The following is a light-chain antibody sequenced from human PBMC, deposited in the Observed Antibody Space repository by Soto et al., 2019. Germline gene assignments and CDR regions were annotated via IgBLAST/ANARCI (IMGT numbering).Light chain of an antibody. CDR2: DNS. J-gene: IGLJ2*01. CDR3: QSYDSSLSGVI. Sequence: QSALTQPPSVSGAPGQRVTISCTGSSSNIGAGYDVHWYQQLPGTAPKLLIHDNSNRPSGVPDRFSGSKSGTSASLAITGLQAEDEADYYCQSYDSSLSGVIFGGGTKLTVL. CDR1: SSNIGAGYD. V-gene: IGLV1-40*01.